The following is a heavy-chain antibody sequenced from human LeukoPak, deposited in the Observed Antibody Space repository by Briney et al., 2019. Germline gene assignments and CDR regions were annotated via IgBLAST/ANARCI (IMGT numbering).Heavy chain of an antibody. J-gene: IGHJ5*02. CDR2: ISWNSGSI. CDR1: GFTFSSYA. CDR3: AKDSASGWLENWFDP. D-gene: IGHD3-10*01. Sequence: QPGGSLRLSCAASGFTFSSYAMSWVRQAPGKGLEWVSGISWNSGSIGYADSVKGRFTISRDNAKNSLYLQMNSPRAEDTALYYCAKDSASGWLENWFDPWGQGTLVTVSS. V-gene: IGHV3-9*01.